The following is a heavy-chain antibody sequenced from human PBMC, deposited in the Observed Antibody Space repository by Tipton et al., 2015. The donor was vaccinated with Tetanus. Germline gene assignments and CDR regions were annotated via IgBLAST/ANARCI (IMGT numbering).Heavy chain of an antibody. CDR3: ARRGGDFLTGYYDS. Sequence: TLSLTCTVSGGSISSSNYYWGWIRQPPGKGLEWIGRIYYSGSTSYNPSLKSRVTISVDTSKNQFSLELNSVTAADTAAYYCARRGGDFLTGYYDSWGQGTLVTVSS. CDR1: GGSISSSNYY. V-gene: IGHV4-39*01. CDR2: IYYSGST. J-gene: IGHJ4*02. D-gene: IGHD3-9*01.